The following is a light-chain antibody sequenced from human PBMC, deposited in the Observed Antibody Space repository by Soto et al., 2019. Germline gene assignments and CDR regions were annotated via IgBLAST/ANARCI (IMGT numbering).Light chain of an antibody. V-gene: IGLV2-8*01. J-gene: IGLJ1*01. CDR1: SGDVGGYNY. Sequence: QSALTQPPSASGSPGQSVTISCTGTSGDVGGYNYVSWYQQHPGKAPKLMIFEVSERPSGVPDRFSASKSGNTASLTVSGLQAEDEADYYCSSYAGSNNYVFGTGTKLTVL. CDR2: EVS. CDR3: SSYAGSNNYV.